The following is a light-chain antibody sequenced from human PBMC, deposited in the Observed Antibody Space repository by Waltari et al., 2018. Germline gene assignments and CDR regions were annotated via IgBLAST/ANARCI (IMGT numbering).Light chain of an antibody. CDR2: KAS. J-gene: IGKJ1*01. Sequence: DIQMTQFPSTLSASVGDRITITCRASQSINSWLAWYQQKPGKAPKLLIYKASSLESGVPSRFSGSGSGTEFTLTISSLQPDDFATYYCQQYNSYEWTFGQGTKVAIK. V-gene: IGKV1-5*03. CDR1: QSINSW. CDR3: QQYNSYEWT.